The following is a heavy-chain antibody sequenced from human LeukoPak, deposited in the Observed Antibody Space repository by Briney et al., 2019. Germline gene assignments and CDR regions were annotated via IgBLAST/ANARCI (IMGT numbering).Heavy chain of an antibody. CDR3: ARGDENEYYYYGMDV. Sequence: GGSLRLSCAASGFTFSSYGMHWVRQAPGKGLEWVAVISYDGSNKYYADSVKGRFTISRDNSKNTLYLQMNSLRAEDRAVYYCARGDENEYYYYGMDVWGQGTTVTVSS. V-gene: IGHV3-30*03. D-gene: IGHD1-1*01. CDR2: ISYDGSNK. CDR1: GFTFSSYG. J-gene: IGHJ6*02.